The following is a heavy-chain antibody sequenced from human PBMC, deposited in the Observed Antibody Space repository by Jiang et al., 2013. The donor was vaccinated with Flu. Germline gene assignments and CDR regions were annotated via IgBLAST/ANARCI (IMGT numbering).Heavy chain of an antibody. CDR2: TYHRSSWIY. J-gene: IGHJ4*02. CDR1: GDSVSNNSAA. CDR3: TSGNYYFGS. V-gene: IGHV6-1*01. Sequence: QTLSLTCAISGDSVSNNSAAWVWIRQSPSRGLEWLGRTYHRSSWIYEYAASVKGRITIIPDTSRNQFSLQLSSVTPEDTAMYYCTSGNYYFGSWGQGTLVTVSP. D-gene: IGHD5-24*01.